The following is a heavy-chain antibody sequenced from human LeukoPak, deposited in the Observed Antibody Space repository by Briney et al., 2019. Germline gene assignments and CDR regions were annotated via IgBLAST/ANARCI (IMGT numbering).Heavy chain of an antibody. V-gene: IGHV4-34*01. J-gene: IGHJ3*02. CDR2: IYYTGNT. Sequence: SETLSLTCAVYGGSFSGYYWSWIHQPPGKGLEWIGNIYYTGNTYYNASLKSRVTISVDTSKNQFSLKVISMTAADTAVYYCTKSDGYGLIRICGRGTMVTVSS. D-gene: IGHD3-10*01. CDR1: GGSFSGYY. CDR3: TKSDGYGLIRI.